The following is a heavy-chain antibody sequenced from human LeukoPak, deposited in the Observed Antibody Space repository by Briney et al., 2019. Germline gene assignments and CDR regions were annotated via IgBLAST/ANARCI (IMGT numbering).Heavy chain of an antibody. CDR2: ISSSSTYI. CDR1: GLTFSSYS. V-gene: IGHV3-21*01. D-gene: IGHD3-3*01. Sequence: GGSLRLSCAASGLTFSSYSMDWVRQAPGKGLEWVSSISSSSTYIYYADSVKGRFTISRDNAKNSLFLQMNSLRAEDTAVYYCARITIFGPYGMDVWGHGTTVTVSS. J-gene: IGHJ6*02. CDR3: ARITIFGPYGMDV.